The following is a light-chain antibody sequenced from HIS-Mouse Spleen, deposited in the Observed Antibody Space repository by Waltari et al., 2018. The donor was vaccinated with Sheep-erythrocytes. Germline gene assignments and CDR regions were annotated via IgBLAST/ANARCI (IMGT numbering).Light chain of an antibody. CDR3: CSYAGSYNHV. CDR2: AVS. Sequence: QSALTQPRSVSGSPGQSVTLYCTRTISDFGGYNYGSWYQQHPGKAPKLMIYAVSKRPSGVPDRFSGSKSGNTASLTISGLQAEDEADYYCCSYAGSYNHVFATGTKVTVL. CDR1: ISDFGGYNY. J-gene: IGLJ1*01. V-gene: IGLV2-11*02.